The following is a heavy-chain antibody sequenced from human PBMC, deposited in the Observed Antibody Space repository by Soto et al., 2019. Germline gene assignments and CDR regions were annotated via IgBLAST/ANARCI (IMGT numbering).Heavy chain of an antibody. CDR2: INHSGST. Sequence: SETLSLTCAVYGGSFSGYYWSWIRQPPGKGLEWIGEINHSGSTNYNPSLKSRVTISVDTSKNQFSLKLSSVTATDTAVYYCARVLGYYYGMDVWGQGTTVTVSS. D-gene: IGHD2-8*02. CDR3: ARVLGYYYGMDV. J-gene: IGHJ6*02. CDR1: GGSFSGYY. V-gene: IGHV4-34*01.